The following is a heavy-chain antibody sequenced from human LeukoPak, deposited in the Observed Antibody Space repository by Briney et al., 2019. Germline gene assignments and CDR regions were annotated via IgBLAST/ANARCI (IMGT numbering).Heavy chain of an antibody. J-gene: IGHJ4*02. CDR2: VNTDGSST. CDR3: ARGRTGYYFDY. V-gene: IGHV3-74*01. CDR1: GFTISSLW. D-gene: IGHD2-8*02. Sequence: GVSLRLSCAAYGFTISSLWREWLRQAPGTGLVWVSRVNTDGSSTIYAESVKGRFTISTDNATNTLYLQMSRLRSENTAVYYCARGRTGYYFDYSGQGSLVTVSS.